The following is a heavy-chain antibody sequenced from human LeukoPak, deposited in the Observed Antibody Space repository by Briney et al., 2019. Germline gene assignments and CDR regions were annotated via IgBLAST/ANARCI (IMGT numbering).Heavy chain of an antibody. Sequence: GGSLRLSCAASGFTFSIYAMSWVRHAPGKGLEWVSAISGSGGSTYYADSVKGRFTISRDNSKNTLYLQMNSLRAEDTAVYYCARSRGIAAAGTFRPEYFQHWGQGTLVTVSS. CDR1: GFTFSIYA. J-gene: IGHJ1*01. D-gene: IGHD6-13*01. CDR2: ISGSGGST. V-gene: IGHV3-23*01. CDR3: ARSRGIAAAGTFRPEYFQH.